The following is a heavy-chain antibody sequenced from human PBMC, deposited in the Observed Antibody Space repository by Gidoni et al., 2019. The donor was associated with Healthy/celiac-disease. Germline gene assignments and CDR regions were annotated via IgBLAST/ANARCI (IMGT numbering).Heavy chain of an antibody. CDR1: GFTFSSYS. Sequence: EVQLVESGGGLVKPGGSLRLSCAASGFTFSSYSMNWVRQAPGKGLEGVSSISSSSSYIYYADSVKGRFTSSRDNAKNSLYLQMNSLRAEDTAVYYCARDLVRDIVVVPAADNWFDPWGQGTLVTVSS. V-gene: IGHV3-21*01. CDR2: ISSSSSYI. D-gene: IGHD2-2*01. J-gene: IGHJ5*02. CDR3: ARDLVRDIVVVPAADNWFDP.